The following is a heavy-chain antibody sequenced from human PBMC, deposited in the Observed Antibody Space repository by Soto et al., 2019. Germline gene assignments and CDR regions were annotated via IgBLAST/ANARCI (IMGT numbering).Heavy chain of an antibody. J-gene: IGHJ4*02. D-gene: IGHD3-10*01. CDR2: FRTGGDDDTT. V-gene: IGHV3-23*01. CDR1: GFTFSSYS. Sequence: EVQLLESGGGLVQPGGSLRLSCAASGFTFSSYSMSWVRQAPGKGLEWVSGFRTGGDDDTTYYTDSVKGRFTISRDNSKNTLFLQMNSLRAEDTAIYYCAKKVNSGPGSQYFDYWGQGTLVTVSS. CDR3: AKKVNSGPGSQYFDY.